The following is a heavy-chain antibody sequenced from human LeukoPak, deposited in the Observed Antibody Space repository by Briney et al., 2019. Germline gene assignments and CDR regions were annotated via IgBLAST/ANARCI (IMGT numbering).Heavy chain of an antibody. Sequence: SETLSLTCTVSGGSISSYYWSWIRQPPGKGLEWIGEINHSGSTNYNPSLKSRVTISVDTSKNQFSLKLSSVTAADTAVYYCARGRVRLGNYLFYFDYWGQGTLVTVSS. V-gene: IGHV4-34*01. J-gene: IGHJ4*02. CDR2: INHSGST. CDR3: ARGRVRLGNYLFYFDY. CDR1: GGSISSYY. D-gene: IGHD1-7*01.